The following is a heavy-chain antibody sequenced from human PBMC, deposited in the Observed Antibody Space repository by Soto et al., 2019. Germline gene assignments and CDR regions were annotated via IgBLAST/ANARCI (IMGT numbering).Heavy chain of an antibody. D-gene: IGHD2-2*01. CDR2: IYYSGST. CDR3: ARDRRAYCSSTSCYYYYGMDV. Sequence: SETLSLTCTVSGGSISSGDYYWGWIRQPPGKGLEWIGYIYYSGSTYYNPSLKSRVTISVDTSKNQFSLKLSSVTAADTAVYYCARDRRAYCSSTSCYYYYGMDVWGQGTTVTVSS. CDR1: GGSISSGDYY. J-gene: IGHJ6*02. V-gene: IGHV4-30-4*01.